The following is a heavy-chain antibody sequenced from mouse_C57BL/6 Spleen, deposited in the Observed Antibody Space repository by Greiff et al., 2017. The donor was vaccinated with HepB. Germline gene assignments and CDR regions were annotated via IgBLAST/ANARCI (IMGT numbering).Heavy chain of an antibody. CDR2: IDPETGGT. CDR1: GYTFTDYE. CDR3: TVTTNY. Sequence: VQLQQPGAELVRPGASVTLSCKASGYTFTDYEMHWVKQTPVHGLEWIGAIDPETGGTAYNQKFKGKAILTADKSSSTAYMELRSLTSEDSAVYYCTVTTNYWGQGTTLTVSS. D-gene: IGHD2-2*01. V-gene: IGHV1-15*01. J-gene: IGHJ2*01.